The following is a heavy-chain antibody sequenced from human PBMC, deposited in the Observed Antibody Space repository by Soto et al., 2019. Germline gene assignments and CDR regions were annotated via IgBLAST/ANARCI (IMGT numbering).Heavy chain of an antibody. CDR3: AKDRRQLVRGNYFDY. Sequence: QVQLVESGGGVVQPGRSLRLSCAASGFTFSSYGMHWVRQAPGKGLEWVAVISYDGSNKYYADSVKGRFTISRDNSKNTLYLQMNSLRAEDTAVYYCAKDRRQLVRGNYFDYWGQGNLVTVCS. CDR2: ISYDGSNK. CDR1: GFTFSSYG. D-gene: IGHD6-6*01. J-gene: IGHJ4*02. V-gene: IGHV3-30*18.